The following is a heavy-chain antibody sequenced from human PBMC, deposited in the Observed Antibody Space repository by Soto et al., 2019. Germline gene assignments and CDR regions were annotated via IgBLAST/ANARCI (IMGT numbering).Heavy chain of an antibody. J-gene: IGHJ4*02. CDR2: MNPNSGNT. Sequence: ASVKVSCKASGYTFTSYDINWVRQATGQGLEWMGWMNPNSGNTGYAQKFQGRVTMTRNTSISTAYMELSSLRSEDTAVYYCARGSRVYCTNRVCYYYSDYRGPGPLVTVSS. CDR3: ARGSRVYCTNRVCYYYSDY. CDR1: GYTFTSYD. V-gene: IGHV1-8*01. D-gene: IGHD2-8*01.